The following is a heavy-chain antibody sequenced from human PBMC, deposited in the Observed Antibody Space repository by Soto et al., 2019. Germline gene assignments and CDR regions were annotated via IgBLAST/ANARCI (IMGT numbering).Heavy chain of an antibody. J-gene: IGHJ5*02. CDR3: ARGGPVNEYNKINWFDP. CDR1: GGSFSGYY. V-gene: IGHV4-34*01. Sequence: YLTCAVYGGSFSGYYWGWIRQPPGKGLGLIGEINHRGSTNYNPSLKSRVTISVDTYKSQFSLKLSSVTAADTAVYYCARGGPVNEYNKINWFDPCGQGTLVTVSP. CDR2: INHRGST. D-gene: IGHD1-1*01.